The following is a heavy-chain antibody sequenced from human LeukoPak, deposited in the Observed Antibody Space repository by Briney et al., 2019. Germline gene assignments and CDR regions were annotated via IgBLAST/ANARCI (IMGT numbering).Heavy chain of an antibody. J-gene: IGHJ4*02. CDR2: ISGSGGSS. V-gene: IGHV3-23*01. CDR3: TTDGVGVEGATYDN. CDR1: GFTFSSYG. Sequence: GGSLRLSCAASGFTFSSYGMSWVRQAPGKGLEWVSAISGSGGSSYYADSVKGRFTISRDNSKNTLYLQMNSLRAEDTAVYYCTTDGVGVEGATYDNWGQGTLVSVSS. D-gene: IGHD1-26*01.